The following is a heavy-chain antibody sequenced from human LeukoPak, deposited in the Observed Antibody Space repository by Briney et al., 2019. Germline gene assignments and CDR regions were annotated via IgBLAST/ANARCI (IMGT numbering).Heavy chain of an antibody. CDR1: GYIFTSYW. CDR3: ARRREYSSSSGNWFDP. J-gene: IGHJ5*02. CDR2: IYPGDSDT. D-gene: IGHD6-6*01. V-gene: IGHV5-51*01. Sequence: GESLKISCKCSGYIFTSYWIGWVRQLPGKGLEWMGIIYPGDSDTRYSPSFQGQVTISADKSISTAYLQWSSLKASDTAMYYCARRREYSSSSGNWFDPWGQGTLVTVSS.